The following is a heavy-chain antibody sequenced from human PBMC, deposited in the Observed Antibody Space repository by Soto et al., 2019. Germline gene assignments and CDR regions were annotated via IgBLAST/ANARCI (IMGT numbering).Heavy chain of an antibody. CDR2: VNPNSGNT. J-gene: IGHJ3*02. D-gene: IGHD3-10*01. Sequence: QVQLVQSGAEVKKPGASVKVSCKASGYTFTSYDINWVRQATGQGLEWMGWVNPNSGNTGYAQPFQVRVTMKRNTSISTAYMERSSLRSEDTSVYYCARLSLRSQAFDSWGQGKMVPVSS. CDR1: GYTFTSYD. V-gene: IGHV1-8*01. CDR3: ARLSLRSQAFDS.